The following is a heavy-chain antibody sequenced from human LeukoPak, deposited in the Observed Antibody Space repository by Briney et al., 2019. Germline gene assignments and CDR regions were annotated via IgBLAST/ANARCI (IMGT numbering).Heavy chain of an antibody. V-gene: IGHV3-53*01. J-gene: IGHJ3*02. Sequence: GGSLRLSCAASGFTVSSNYMSWVRQAPGKGLEWVSVIYSGGSTYYADSVKGRFTISSDNSKNTLYLQMNSLRAGDTAVYYCARGGSYLSAFDIWGQGTMVTVSS. CDR1: GFTVSSNY. CDR3: ARGGSYLSAFDI. D-gene: IGHD1-26*01. CDR2: IYSGGST.